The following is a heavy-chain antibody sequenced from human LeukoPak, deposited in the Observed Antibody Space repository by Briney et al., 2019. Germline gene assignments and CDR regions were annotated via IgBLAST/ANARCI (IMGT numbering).Heavy chain of an antibody. CDR1: GFTFSSYE. Sequence: GGSLSLSCAASGFTFSSYEMNWVRQAPGKGLEWDSYISSSGSTIYYADSVKGRFTISRDNAKNSLYLQVNSLRAEDTAVYYCARDRSSGYYGNSDYWGQGTLVTVSS. CDR2: ISSSGSTI. D-gene: IGHD3-22*01. CDR3: ARDRSSGYYGNSDY. J-gene: IGHJ4*02. V-gene: IGHV3-48*03.